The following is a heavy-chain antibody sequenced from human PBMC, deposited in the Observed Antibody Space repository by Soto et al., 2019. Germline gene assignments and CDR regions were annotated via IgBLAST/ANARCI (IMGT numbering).Heavy chain of an antibody. D-gene: IGHD2-15*01. Sequence: QVQLVQSGAEVKKPGSSVKVSCKAPEGTFSSYAISGGRQAPGQGLEGRGGIFPFFGTAKYAQKSQGRVTITADESTSTGYMELSSLRSEDTAVYYCARSQGGSSSLDIYYYYYYGMDVWGQGTTVTVSS. CDR1: EGTFSSYA. J-gene: IGHJ6*02. CDR3: ARSQGGSSSLDIYYYYYYGMDV. CDR2: IFPFFGTA. V-gene: IGHV1-69*01.